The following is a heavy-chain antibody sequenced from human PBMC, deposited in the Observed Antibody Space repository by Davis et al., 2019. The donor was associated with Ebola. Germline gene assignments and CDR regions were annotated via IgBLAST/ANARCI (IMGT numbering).Heavy chain of an antibody. CDR3: ASGQQLVLWGGMDV. J-gene: IGHJ6*02. CDR2: IYYSGST. V-gene: IGHV4-39*01. CDR1: GGSISSSSYY. Sequence: GSLRLSCTVSGGSISSSSYYWAWIRQPPGKGLEWIGSIYYSGSTYYRSSLKSRVTISVDTSKNQFSLKLSSVTAADTAVYYCASGQQLVLWGGMDVWGQGTTVTVSS. D-gene: IGHD6-13*01.